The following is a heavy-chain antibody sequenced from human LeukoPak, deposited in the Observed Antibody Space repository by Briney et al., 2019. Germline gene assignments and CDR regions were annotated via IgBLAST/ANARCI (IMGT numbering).Heavy chain of an antibody. D-gene: IGHD3-9*01. CDR3: ARDQLRYFDWLLSGNWFDP. Sequence: PGGSLRLSCAASGFTFSSYSMNWVRQAPGKGPEWVSSISSSSSYIYYADSMKGRFTISRDNAKNSLYLQMNSLRAEDTAVYYCARDQLRYFDWLLSGNWFDPWGQGTLVTVSS. CDR1: GFTFSSYS. V-gene: IGHV3-21*01. J-gene: IGHJ5*02. CDR2: ISSSSSYI.